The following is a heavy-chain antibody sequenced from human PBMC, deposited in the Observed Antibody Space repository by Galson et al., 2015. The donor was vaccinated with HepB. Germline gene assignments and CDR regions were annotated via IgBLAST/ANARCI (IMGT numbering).Heavy chain of an antibody. D-gene: IGHD5-24*01. CDR1: GFTLSSYA. CDR3: ARGLEKNYFDY. J-gene: IGHJ4*02. Sequence: SLRLSCAASGFTLSSYAISWVRQAPGKGLEWISSISSDGITTYYADSVKGRFTISRDNSKNTLYLQMNRLRVEDTAVYCCARGLEKNYFDYWGQGTLVTVSS. V-gene: IGHV3-23*01. CDR2: ISSDGITT.